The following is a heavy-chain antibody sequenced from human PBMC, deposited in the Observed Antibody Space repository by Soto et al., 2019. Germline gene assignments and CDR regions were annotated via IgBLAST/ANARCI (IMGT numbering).Heavy chain of an antibody. Sequence: SVKVSCKASGYTFTGYYMHWVRQAPGQGLEWMGWINPNSGGTNYAQKFQGWVTMTRDTSISTAYMELSRLRSDDTAVYYCARDKILKGVPAADHYYYYGMDVWGQGTTVTVSS. CDR2: INPNSGGT. CDR3: ARDKILKGVPAADHYYYYGMDV. J-gene: IGHJ6*02. D-gene: IGHD2-2*01. V-gene: IGHV1-2*04. CDR1: GYTFTGYY.